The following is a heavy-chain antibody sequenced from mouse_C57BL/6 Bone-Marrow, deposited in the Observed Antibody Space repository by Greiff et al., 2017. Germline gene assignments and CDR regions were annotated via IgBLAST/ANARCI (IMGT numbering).Heavy chain of an antibody. V-gene: IGHV1-9*01. CDR3: AREAAIACFGY. J-gene: IGHJ2*01. D-gene: IGHD6-1*01. CDR2: ILPGSGST. Sequence: VQLQQSGAELMKPGASVKISCKASGYTFTGYWIEWVKQRPGNGLEWIGEILPGSGSTNYNEKFKGKATFTADTSSNTAYLQLSSLTTEDSAVYSCAREAAIACFGYWGQGTTLTVTA. CDR1: GYTFTGYW.